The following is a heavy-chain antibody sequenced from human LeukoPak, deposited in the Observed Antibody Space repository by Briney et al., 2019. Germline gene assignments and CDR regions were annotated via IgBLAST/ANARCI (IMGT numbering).Heavy chain of an antibody. CDR2: ISTYNDNT. Sequence: ASVTVSCKASGYTFTSNNITWVRQAPGQGLEWMGWISTYNDNTNYVQKLQGRVTMTTDTSTSTAYMELRSLRSDDTAVYYCARGQRLLYSSSWYFQHWGQGTLVTVSS. D-gene: IGHD6-13*01. CDR3: ARGQRLLYSSSWYFQH. J-gene: IGHJ1*01. V-gene: IGHV1-18*01. CDR1: GYTFTSNN.